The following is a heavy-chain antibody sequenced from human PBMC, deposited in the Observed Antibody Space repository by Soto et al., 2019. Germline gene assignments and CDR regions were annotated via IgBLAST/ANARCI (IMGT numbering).Heavy chain of an antibody. CDR1: GYTFTSYA. Sequence: GASVKVSCKASGYTFTSYAMYWVRQAPGQRLEWMGWINAGNGNTKYSQKFQGRVTITRDTSASTAYMELSSLRSEDTAVYYCATAIADDAFDIWGRGTMVTVSS. CDR2: INAGNGNT. V-gene: IGHV1-3*01. D-gene: IGHD2-2*01. CDR3: ATAIADDAFDI. J-gene: IGHJ3*02.